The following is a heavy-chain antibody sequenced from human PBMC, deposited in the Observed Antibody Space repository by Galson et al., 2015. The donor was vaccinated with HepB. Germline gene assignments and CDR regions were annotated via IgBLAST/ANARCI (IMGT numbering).Heavy chain of an antibody. V-gene: IGHV1-2*06. CDR3: ASVGTTVRDDYYYYYGMDV. Sequence: SVKVSCKASGYTFTGYYMHWVRQAPGQGLEWMGRINPNSGGTNYAQKFQGRVTMTRDTSISTAYMELSRLRSDDTAVYYCASVGTTVRDDYYYYYGMDVWGQGTTVTVSS. D-gene: IGHD4-11*01. CDR1: GYTFTGYY. CDR2: INPNSGGT. J-gene: IGHJ6*02.